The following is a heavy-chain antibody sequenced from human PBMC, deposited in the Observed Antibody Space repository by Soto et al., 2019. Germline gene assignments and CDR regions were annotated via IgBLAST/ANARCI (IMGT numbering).Heavy chain of an antibody. CDR1: GGTISSGAYY. V-gene: IGHV4-30-4*01. CDR3: ARSRIGAMVGQYLDV. Sequence: SETLSLTCTHSGGTISSGAYYWSWMRQTPGKGLECTGYIYYSASTYYNPSLKRRITTSVDTSNNQFSLKLTSVTAADTASYYCARSRIGAMVGQYLDVWGQGTTVTVS. CDR2: IYYSAST. J-gene: IGHJ6*02. D-gene: IGHD5-18*01.